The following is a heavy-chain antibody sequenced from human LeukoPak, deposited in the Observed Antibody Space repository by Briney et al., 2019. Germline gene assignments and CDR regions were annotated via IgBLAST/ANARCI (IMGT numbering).Heavy chain of an antibody. V-gene: IGHV3-30*02. CDR1: GFTFSTYG. Sequence: TGGSLRLSCAASGFTFSTYGMHWVRQAPGKGLEWVAFIRYDGSNKYYADSVKGRFTISRDNSKNTLYLQMNSLRAEDTAVYYCAKAARYYYDSSGYYPTDWGQGTLVTVSS. D-gene: IGHD3-22*01. J-gene: IGHJ4*02. CDR3: AKAARYYYDSSGYYPTD. CDR2: IRYDGSNK.